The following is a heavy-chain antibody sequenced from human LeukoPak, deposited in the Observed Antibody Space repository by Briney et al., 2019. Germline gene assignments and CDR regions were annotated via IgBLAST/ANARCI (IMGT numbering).Heavy chain of an antibody. D-gene: IGHD1-26*01. V-gene: IGHV4-59*01. Sequence: SETLSLTCTVSGGSISSYYWSWIRQPPGKGLEWIGYIYYSGSTNYNPSLKSRVTIPVDTSKNQFSLKLSSVTAADTAVYYCARAPEWEPDNFDYWGQGTLVTVSS. CDR1: GGSISSYY. CDR3: ARAPEWEPDNFDY. CDR2: IYYSGST. J-gene: IGHJ4*02.